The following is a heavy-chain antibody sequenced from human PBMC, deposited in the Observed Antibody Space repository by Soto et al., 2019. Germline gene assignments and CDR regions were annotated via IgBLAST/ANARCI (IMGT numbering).Heavy chain of an antibody. CDR1: GFNCGGHA. D-gene: IGHD2-8*01. CDR2: VDGSGGDT. CDR3: AKEIFAAAYAATSAFDL. J-gene: IGHJ4*02. Sequence: GGSMILCCAASGFNCGGHARGWLRPPPGTGPEWVAFVDGSGGDTSYADSVKGRFTISRDNSDNLLYLHMNSLRAEDTGRYFCAKEIFAAAYAATSAFDLWGQGTLVNVSS. V-gene: IGHV3-23*01.